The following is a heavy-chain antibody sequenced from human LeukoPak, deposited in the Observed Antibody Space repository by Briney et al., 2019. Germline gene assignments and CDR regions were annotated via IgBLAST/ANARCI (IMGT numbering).Heavy chain of an antibody. CDR3: AVAFCGGDCFSRHYFGVDV. Sequence: SETLSLTCTVSGDSFSSGTYYWTWIRQPAGKGLEWIGRIYASGSTDYNPSLKSRVTILLDTSKNQFSLNLRSVTAADTAVYYCAVAFCGGDCFSRHYFGVDVWGQGTTVTVSS. J-gene: IGHJ6*02. CDR2: IYASGST. V-gene: IGHV4-61*02. D-gene: IGHD2-21*01. CDR1: GDSFSSGTYY.